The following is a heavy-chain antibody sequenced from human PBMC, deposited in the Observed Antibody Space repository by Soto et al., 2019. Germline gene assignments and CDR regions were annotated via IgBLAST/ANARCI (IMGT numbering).Heavy chain of an antibody. J-gene: IGHJ6*02. CDR3: ASNERPRYSSCWQHPASTKNINYYYGMDV. CDR1: GYTFTSYG. CDR2: ISAYNGNT. Sequence: GASVKVSCKASGYTFTSYGISWVRQAPGQGLEWMGWISAYNGNTNYAQKLQGRVTMTTDTSTSTAYMELRSLRSDDTAVYYCASNERPRYSSCWQHPASTKNINYYYGMDVWGQGTTVTVSS. V-gene: IGHV1-18*01. D-gene: IGHD6-19*01.